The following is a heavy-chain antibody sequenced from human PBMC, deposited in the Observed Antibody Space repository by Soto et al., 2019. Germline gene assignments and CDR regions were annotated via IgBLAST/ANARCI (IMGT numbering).Heavy chain of an antibody. J-gene: IGHJ3*02. CDR3: ARTGYFGEFDGFDM. D-gene: IGHD3-10*01. CDR2: IDPSDSYT. V-gene: IGHV5-10-1*01. CDR1: GYSFTSYW. Sequence: GESLKISCKSSGYSFTSYWISWVRQMPGKGLEWMGRIDPSDSYTNYSPSFQGHVTISADKSISTAYLHWSSLKASDTAIYYCARTGYFGEFDGFDMWGQGTMVTVSS.